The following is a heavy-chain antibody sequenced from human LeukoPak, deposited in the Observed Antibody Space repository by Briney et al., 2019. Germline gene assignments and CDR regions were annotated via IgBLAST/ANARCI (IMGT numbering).Heavy chain of an antibody. D-gene: IGHD3-3*01. J-gene: IGHJ4*02. CDR2: IYYSGST. CDR1: GGSISSSSYY. V-gene: IGHV4-39*01. Sequence: SETLSLTCTVSGGSISSSSYYWGWIRQPPGKGLEWIGSIYYSGSTYYNPSLKSRVTIYVDTSRNQSSLKLSSVSAADPAVYYCARVYYDFWKNYFDYWGQGTLVTVSS. CDR3: ARVYYDFWKNYFDY.